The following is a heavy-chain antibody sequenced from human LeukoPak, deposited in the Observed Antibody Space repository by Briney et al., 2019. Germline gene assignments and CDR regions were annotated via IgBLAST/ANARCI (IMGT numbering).Heavy chain of an antibody. V-gene: IGHV1-2*02. D-gene: IGHD3-16*02. Sequence: GASEKVSCKASGYTFTGYYMHWVRQAPGQGLEWMGWINPNSGGTNYAQKFQGRVTMTRDTSISTAYMELSRLRSDDTAVYYCARVAPLRLGELSFLRFWDYWGQGTLVTVSS. CDR1: GYTFTGYY. CDR2: INPNSGGT. CDR3: ARVAPLRLGELSFLRFWDY. J-gene: IGHJ4*02.